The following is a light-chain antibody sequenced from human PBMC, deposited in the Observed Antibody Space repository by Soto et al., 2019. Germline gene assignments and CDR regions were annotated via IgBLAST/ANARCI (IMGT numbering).Light chain of an antibody. V-gene: IGLV1-40*01. CDR2: GNS. CDR1: SSNIGAVYD. Sequence: QSVLAQPPSVSGAPGQRVTISCTWISSNIGAVYDVHWYQHVPGTAPRLLIFGNSNRPSGVPDRFSGSKSGPSAFLAITGLQAEDEADYYCQSYDNSLSGSGVFGTGTKVTVL. J-gene: IGLJ1*01. CDR3: QSYDNSLSGSGV.